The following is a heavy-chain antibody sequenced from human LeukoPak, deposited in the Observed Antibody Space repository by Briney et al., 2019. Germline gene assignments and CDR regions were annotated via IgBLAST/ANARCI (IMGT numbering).Heavy chain of an antibody. Sequence: SETLSFTCTVSGGSISSDNHYWGWIRQSPGKGLEWIGSIYYSGTTYYNPSLKSRVTVSVDTSKNQFSLKLSSVTAADTAVYYCARGTPRYCTNGVCYRYYYYYMDVWGKGTTVTVSS. CDR2: IYYSGTT. CDR3: ARGTPRYCTNGVCYRYYYYYMDV. V-gene: IGHV4-39*07. CDR1: GGSISSDNHY. D-gene: IGHD2-8*01. J-gene: IGHJ6*03.